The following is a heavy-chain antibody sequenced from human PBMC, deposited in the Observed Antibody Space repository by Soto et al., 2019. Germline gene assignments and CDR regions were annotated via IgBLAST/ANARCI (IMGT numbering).Heavy chain of an antibody. J-gene: IGHJ4*02. V-gene: IGHV4-30-2*01. D-gene: IGHD3-22*01. CDR3: AGGLMYYYDSSGPIDY. Sequence: QLQLQESGSGLVKPSQTLSLTCAVSGGSISSGGYSWSWIRQPPGKGLEWIGYIYHSGSTYYNPSPKSGVTISVDRSKNQFSLKLSSVTAADTAVYYCAGGLMYYYDSSGPIDYWGQGTLVTVSS. CDR2: IYHSGST. CDR1: GGSISSGGYS.